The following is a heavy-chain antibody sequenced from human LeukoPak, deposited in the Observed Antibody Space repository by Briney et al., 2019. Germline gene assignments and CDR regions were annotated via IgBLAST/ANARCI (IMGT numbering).Heavy chain of an antibody. V-gene: IGHV1-8*01. Sequence: ASVKVSCKSSGYTFTSYDINWVRQATGQGLEWMGWMNPNSGNTGYAQKFQGRVTMTRNTSISPAYMELSSLRSEDTAVYYCARMAPFYGSGSYYSYNWFDPWGQGTLVTVSS. CDR2: MNPNSGNT. CDR1: GYTFTSYD. D-gene: IGHD3-10*01. CDR3: ARMAPFYGSGSYYSYNWFDP. J-gene: IGHJ5*02.